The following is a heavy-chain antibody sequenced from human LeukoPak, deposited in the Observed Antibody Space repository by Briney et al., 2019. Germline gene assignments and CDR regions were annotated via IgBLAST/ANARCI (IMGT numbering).Heavy chain of an antibody. D-gene: IGHD1-7*01. J-gene: IGHJ6*02. Sequence: GASVEVSCKASGFTFTSSAMQWVRQARGQRLEWIGWIVVGSGNTNYAQKFQERVTITRDMSTSTAYMELSSLRSEDMAVYYCAAGTELPYYYYGMVVWGQGTTVTVSS. V-gene: IGHV1-58*02. CDR1: GFTFTSSA. CDR2: IVVGSGNT. CDR3: AAGTELPYYYYGMVV.